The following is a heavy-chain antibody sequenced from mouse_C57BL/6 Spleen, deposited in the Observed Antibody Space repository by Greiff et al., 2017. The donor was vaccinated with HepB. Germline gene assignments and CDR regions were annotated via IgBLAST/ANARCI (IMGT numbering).Heavy chain of an antibody. V-gene: IGHV5-17*01. J-gene: IGHJ1*03. Sequence: EVQVVESGGGLVKPGGSLKLSCAASGFTFSDYGMHWVRQAPEKGLEWVAYISSGSSTIYYADTVKGRFTISRDNAKNTLFLQMTSLRSEDTAMYYCARQGYGYYWYFDVWGTGTTVTVSS. CDR3: ARQGYGYYWYFDV. D-gene: IGHD2-2*01. CDR2: ISSGSSTI. CDR1: GFTFSDYG.